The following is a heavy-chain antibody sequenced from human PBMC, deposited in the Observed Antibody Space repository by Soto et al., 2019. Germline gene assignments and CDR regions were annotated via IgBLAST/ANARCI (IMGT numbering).Heavy chain of an antibody. D-gene: IGHD3-16*01. J-gene: IGHJ4*02. CDR3: AHKGGIDYDY. V-gene: IGHV2-5*02. CDR1: GFSLSTSKVG. CDR2: IYRDDDK. Sequence: QITLKESGPTLVKPTQTLTLTCTFSGFSLSTSKVGVGWIRQPPGKALEWLALIYRDDDKYYSPSLKSRLTITMDTSKNQVVLTMTNVEAVDTGTYYCAHKGGIDYDYWGQGTLVTVSS.